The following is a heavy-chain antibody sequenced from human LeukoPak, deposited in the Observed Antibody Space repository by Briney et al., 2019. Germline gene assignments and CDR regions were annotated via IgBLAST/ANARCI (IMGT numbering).Heavy chain of an antibody. V-gene: IGHV3-53*01. CDR1: GFTVSSSH. Sequence: PGGSLRLSCAASGFTVSSSHMSWVRQAPGKGLEWVSIIYSGGSTSYADSVKGRFIISRDSSKNTLYLQMNSLRAEDTAVYYCARRSPIAGAGRRRLEDWGQGTLVSVSS. D-gene: IGHD6-13*01. CDR2: IYSGGST. J-gene: IGHJ4*02. CDR3: ARRSPIAGAGRRRLED.